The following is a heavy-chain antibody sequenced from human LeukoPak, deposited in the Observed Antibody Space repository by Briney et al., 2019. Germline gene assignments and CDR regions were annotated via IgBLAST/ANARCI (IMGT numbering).Heavy chain of an antibody. J-gene: IGHJ6*02. Sequence: ASVKVSCKASVYTFTSYDINWVRQATGQGLEWMGWMNPNSGNTGYAQKFQGRVTMTRNTSISTAYMELSSLRSEDTAVYYCARARKGGWGTDYYYYGMDVWGQGTTVTVSS. CDR3: ARARKGGWGTDYYYYGMDV. CDR2: MNPNSGNT. CDR1: VYTFTSYD. D-gene: IGHD7-27*01. V-gene: IGHV1-8*01.